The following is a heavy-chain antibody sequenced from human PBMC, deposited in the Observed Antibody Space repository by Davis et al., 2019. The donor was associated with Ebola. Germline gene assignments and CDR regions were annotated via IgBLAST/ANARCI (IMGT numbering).Heavy chain of an antibody. CDR1: GYSFTNYW. D-gene: IGHD3-16*01. CDR3: ATSRLNWYFDL. J-gene: IGHJ2*01. Sequence: GESLKISCQGSGYSFTNYWIGWVRQPPGKGLEWMGIIHPSDSDTRYSPSFQGQVTISVDKSISTAYLQWSSLKASDTAMYYCATSRLNWYFDLWGRGTLVTVSS. V-gene: IGHV5-51*01. CDR2: IHPSDSDT.